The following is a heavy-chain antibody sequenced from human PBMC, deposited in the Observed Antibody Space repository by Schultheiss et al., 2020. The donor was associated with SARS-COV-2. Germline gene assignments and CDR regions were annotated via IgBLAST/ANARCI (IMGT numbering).Heavy chain of an antibody. CDR2: IIPMFGTA. CDR1: GYTFTGYY. Sequence: SVKVSCKASGYTFTGYYMHWVRQAPGQGLEWMGGIIPMFGTANYAQKFQGRVMITADESTSTAYMELSSLRSEDTAVYYCAREGAAGTWATYGMDVWGQGTTVTVSS. V-gene: IGHV1-69*13. D-gene: IGHD6-13*01. J-gene: IGHJ6*02. CDR3: AREGAAGTWATYGMDV.